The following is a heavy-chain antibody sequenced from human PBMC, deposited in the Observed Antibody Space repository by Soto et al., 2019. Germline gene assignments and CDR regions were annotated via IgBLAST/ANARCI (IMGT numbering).Heavy chain of an antibody. V-gene: IGHV1-69*12. CDR1: GGTFSSYA. D-gene: IGHD1-7*01. CDR3: ALAGWINGTFLGY. Sequence: QVQLVQSGAEVKKPGSSVKVSCKASGGTFSSYAISWVRQAPGQGLEWMGGIIPIFGTANYAQKFQGRVTIPANDSTRTAYMELCILGSEDTDVYYCALAGWINGTFLGYWGEGSLVTVSS. J-gene: IGHJ4*02. CDR2: IIPIFGTA.